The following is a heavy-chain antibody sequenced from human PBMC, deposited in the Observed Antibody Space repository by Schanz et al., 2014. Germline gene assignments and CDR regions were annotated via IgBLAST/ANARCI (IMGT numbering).Heavy chain of an antibody. Sequence: QLVQSGSEFRKPGASVKVSCKASGYIFSSYAIHWVRQAPGQGLEWMGRINPNTGGTNFAQKFQGRVTMTRDTSITTAYMDLSGLTSDDTAVYYCAREKGHGYSGLSWGQGTLLAVSS. CDR3: AREKGHGYSGLS. J-gene: IGHJ5*02. CDR1: GYIFSSYA. D-gene: IGHD5-12*01. V-gene: IGHV1-2*06. CDR2: INPNTGGT.